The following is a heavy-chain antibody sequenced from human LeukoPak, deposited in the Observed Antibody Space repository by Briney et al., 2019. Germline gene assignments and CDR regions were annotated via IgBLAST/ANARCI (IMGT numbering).Heavy chain of an antibody. Sequence: GGSLRLSCAASGFTFTNNFMSWVRPVPGKGLEWVSYISSSGSTIYYADSVKGRFTISRDNSKNTLYLQMNSLRAEDTAVYYCAKEGGNSYVYYYYMDVWGKGTTVTVSS. CDR3: AKEGGNSYVYYYYMDV. V-gene: IGHV3-23*01. CDR2: ISSSGSTI. D-gene: IGHD4-23*01. J-gene: IGHJ6*03. CDR1: GFTFTNNF.